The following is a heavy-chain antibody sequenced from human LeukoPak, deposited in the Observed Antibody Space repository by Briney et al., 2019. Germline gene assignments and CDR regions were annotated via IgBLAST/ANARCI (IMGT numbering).Heavy chain of an antibody. V-gene: IGHV1-24*01. D-gene: IGHD3-10*01. CDR1: GYTLTELS. J-gene: IGHJ6*02. Sequence: ASVKVSCKVSGYTLTELSIHWVRQAPGKGLEWMGDFDPEDGETIYAQKFQGRVTMTEDTSTDTAYMELSSLRSEDTAVYYCATDYKRPPYYYYYGMDVWGHGTTVTVSS. CDR2: FDPEDGET. CDR3: ATDYKRPPYYYYYGMDV.